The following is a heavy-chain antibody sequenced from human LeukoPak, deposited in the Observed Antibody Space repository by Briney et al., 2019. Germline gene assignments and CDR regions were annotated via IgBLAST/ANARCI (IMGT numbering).Heavy chain of an antibody. D-gene: IGHD1-26*01. J-gene: IGHJ4*02. Sequence: GGSLRLSCAASGSTFNNYAMTWVRQAPGKGLEWVSAIGADGRGTDYADSVKGRFTISRDNSKNMLYLQMNTLRADDTALYYCARRPGGTPDYWGLGTLVTVSS. CDR3: ARRPGGTPDY. V-gene: IGHV3-23*01. CDR1: GSTFNNYA. CDR2: IGADGRGT.